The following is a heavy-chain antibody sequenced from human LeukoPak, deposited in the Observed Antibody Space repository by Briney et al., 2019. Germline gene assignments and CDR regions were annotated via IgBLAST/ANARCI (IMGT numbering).Heavy chain of an antibody. V-gene: IGHV4-4*07. CDR3: ARDSGSGYYEA. D-gene: IGHD3-10*01. J-gene: IGHJ5*02. Sequence: SETLSLTCTVSGGSIRSYYWNWIRQPAGKGLEWIGRMHTSGSTNYNPSLKGRLTMSVDTSKNQFSLKMRSVTAADTAVYYCARDSGSGYYEAWGQGTLVTVSS. CDR1: GGSIRSYY. CDR2: MHTSGST.